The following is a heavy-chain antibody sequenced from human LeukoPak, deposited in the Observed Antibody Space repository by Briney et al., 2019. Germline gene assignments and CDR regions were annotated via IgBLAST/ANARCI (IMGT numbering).Heavy chain of an antibody. J-gene: IGHJ3*02. CDR1: GFTVSSNY. D-gene: IGHD3-22*01. CDR2: IYSGGST. V-gene: IGHV3-66*02. Sequence: GGSLRLSCAASGFTVSSNYMSWVRQAPGKGLEWVSVIYSGGSTYYADSVKGRFTISRDNSKNTLYLQVNSLRAEDTTVDYYAGAVTHYYDSSHAFDIWGQGTMVTVSS. CDR3: AGAVTHYYDSSHAFDI.